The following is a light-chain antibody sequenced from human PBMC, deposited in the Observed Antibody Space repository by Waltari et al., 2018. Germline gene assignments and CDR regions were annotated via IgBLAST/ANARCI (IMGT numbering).Light chain of an antibody. CDR2: KAN. Sequence: SLSVSPGGTVTLTCALSSGSLSTTSYATWYQQTPGQAPRTLVYKANARSSGVPDRFSGSILGNTAALTITGAQADDESDYYCALYMGSGIWVFSGGT. J-gene: IGLJ3*02. V-gene: IGLV8-61*01. CDR1: SGSLSTTSY. CDR3: ALYMGSGIWV.